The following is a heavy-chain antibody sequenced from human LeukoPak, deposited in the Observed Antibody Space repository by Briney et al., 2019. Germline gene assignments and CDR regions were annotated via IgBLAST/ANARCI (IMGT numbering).Heavy chain of an antibody. V-gene: IGHV5-51*01. J-gene: IGHJ3*02. Sequence: GESPKISCKGSGYSFTNYWIGWVRQVPGKGLEWMGIIFPGDSDTRYSPSFQGQVTISVDKSISTAYLQWSSLKASDSAMYYCARHERVRAFDIWGQGTMVTVSS. CDR2: IFPGDSDT. D-gene: IGHD1-1*01. CDR3: ARHERVRAFDI. CDR1: GYSFTNYW.